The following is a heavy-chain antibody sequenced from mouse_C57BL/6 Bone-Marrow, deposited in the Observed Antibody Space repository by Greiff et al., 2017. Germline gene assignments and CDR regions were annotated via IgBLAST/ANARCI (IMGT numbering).Heavy chain of an antibody. CDR1: GFNIKDDY. D-gene: IGHD1-1*01. Sequence: EVQLQQSGAELVRPGASVKLSCTASGFNIKDDYMHWVKQRPEQGLEWIGWIDPENGDTEYASKFQGKATITADTSSNTAYLQLSSLTSEDTAVYYWTMGDGSSCYFDDGGQGNTLTVSS. CDR3: TMGDGSSCYFDD. V-gene: IGHV14-4*01. J-gene: IGHJ2*01. CDR2: IDPENGDT.